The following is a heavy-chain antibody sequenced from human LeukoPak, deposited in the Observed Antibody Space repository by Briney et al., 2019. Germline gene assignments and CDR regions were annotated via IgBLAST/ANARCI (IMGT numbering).Heavy chain of an antibody. CDR1: LYTFIGYY. CDR2: INPNRGVT. CDR3: ARGYHVRIYAESSFDI. Sequence: ASVKVSCVASLYTFIGYYILGVPQAPGRGVEWVGWINPNRGVTNYAQKLQGRVTMTRDTSISTAYRELSRLRSDDTAVNYCARGYHVRIYAESSFDIWSQGTMLTLS. V-gene: IGHV1-2*02. D-gene: IGHD5/OR15-5a*01. J-gene: IGHJ3*02.